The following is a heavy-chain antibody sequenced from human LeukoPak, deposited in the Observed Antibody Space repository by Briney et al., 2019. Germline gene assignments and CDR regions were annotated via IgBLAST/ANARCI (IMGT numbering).Heavy chain of an antibody. Sequence: ASVKVSCKASGYTFTSYYMHWVRQAPGQGLEWMGWINPNSGGTNYAQKFQGRVTMTRDTPISTAYMELSRLRSDDTAVYYCAGGVVRKNWFDPWGQGTLVTVSS. J-gene: IGHJ5*02. V-gene: IGHV1-2*02. CDR3: AGGVVRKNWFDP. D-gene: IGHD3-3*01. CDR1: GYTFTSYY. CDR2: INPNSGGT.